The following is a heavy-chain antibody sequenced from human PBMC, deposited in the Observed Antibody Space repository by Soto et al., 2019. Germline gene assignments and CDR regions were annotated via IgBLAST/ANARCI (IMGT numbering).Heavy chain of an antibody. CDR1: GFTFSSYA. CDR3: AKDRRDYYDSSGYDY. CDR2: ISGSGGST. J-gene: IGHJ4*01. Sequence: GGSLRFSCAASGFTFSSYAMSWVRQAPGKGLEWVSAISGSGGSTYYADSVKGRFTISRDNSKNTLYLQMNSLRAEDTAVYYCAKDRRDYYDSSGYDYWGHGTLVTVSS. D-gene: IGHD3-22*01. V-gene: IGHV3-23*01.